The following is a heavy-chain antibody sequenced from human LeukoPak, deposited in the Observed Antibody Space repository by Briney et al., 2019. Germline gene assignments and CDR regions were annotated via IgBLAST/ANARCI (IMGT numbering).Heavy chain of an antibody. J-gene: IGHJ3*02. V-gene: IGHV1-69*05. D-gene: IGHD6-6*01. CDR1: GGTFSSYA. CDR3: ASSSSGAFDI. Sequence: EASVKVSCKASGGTFSSYAISWVRQAPGQGLEWMGGIIPIFGTANYAQKFQGRVTITTDESTSTAYMELSSLRSEDTAVYYCASSSSGAFDIWSQGTMVTVSS. CDR2: IIPIFGTA.